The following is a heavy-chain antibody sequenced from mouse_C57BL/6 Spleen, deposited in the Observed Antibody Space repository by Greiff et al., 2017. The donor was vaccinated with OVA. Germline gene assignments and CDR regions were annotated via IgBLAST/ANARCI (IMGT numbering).Heavy chain of an antibody. CDR3: ARGGGYYAMDY. Sequence: EVKVVESGGGLVQPGGSLSLSCAASGFTFTDYYMSWVRQPPGKALEWLSFIRNKANGYTTEYSASVKGRFTISRDNSQSILYLQMNALRAEDSATYYCARGGGYYAMDYWGQGISVTVSS. J-gene: IGHJ4*01. V-gene: IGHV7-3*01. CDR1: GFTFTDYY. D-gene: IGHD1-1*02. CDR2: IRNKANGYTT.